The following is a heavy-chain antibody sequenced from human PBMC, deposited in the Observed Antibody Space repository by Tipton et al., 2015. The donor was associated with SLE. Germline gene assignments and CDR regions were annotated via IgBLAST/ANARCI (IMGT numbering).Heavy chain of an antibody. CDR2: ISGSGGNT. CDR1: GFTFSTYV. J-gene: IGHJ4*02. CDR3: AKDPGYGVGNFDY. V-gene: IGHV3-23*01. D-gene: IGHD4-17*01. Sequence: SLRLSCAASGFTFSTYVMSWVRQAPGRGLEWVSTISGSGGNTYYADSVKGRFTISRDNSKNTLYLQMNSLRAEDTAVYYCAKDPGYGVGNFDYWGQGTLVTVSS.